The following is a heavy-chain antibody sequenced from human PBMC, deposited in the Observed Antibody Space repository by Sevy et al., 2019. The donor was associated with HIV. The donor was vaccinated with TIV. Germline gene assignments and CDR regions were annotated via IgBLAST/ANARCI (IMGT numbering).Heavy chain of an antibody. CDR2: ISSNGGST. CDR1: GFTFSSYA. Sequence: GGSLRLSCSASGFTFSSYAMHWVRQAPGKGLEYVSAISSNGGSTYYADSVKGRFTISRDNSKNTLYLQMRSLRAEDAAVYYCVKARRYRGAFDIWGQGTMVTVSS. V-gene: IGHV3-64D*06. D-gene: IGHD5-12*01. J-gene: IGHJ3*02. CDR3: VKARRYRGAFDI.